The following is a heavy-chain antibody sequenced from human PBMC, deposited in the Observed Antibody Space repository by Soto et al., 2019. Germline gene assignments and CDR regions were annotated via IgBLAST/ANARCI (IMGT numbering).Heavy chain of an antibody. CDR2: IFSNDEK. J-gene: IGHJ4*02. Sequence: QVTLKESGPVLVKPTETLTLTCTVSGFSLSNARMGVSWIRQPPGKALEWLAHIFSNDEKSYSTSLKSRLTISKDTSKSQVVLYMTNMDPVDTATYYCARIRFGSSWFYYFDYWGQGTLVTVSS. CDR1: GFSLSNARMG. CDR3: ARIRFGSSWFYYFDY. V-gene: IGHV2-26*01. D-gene: IGHD6-13*01.